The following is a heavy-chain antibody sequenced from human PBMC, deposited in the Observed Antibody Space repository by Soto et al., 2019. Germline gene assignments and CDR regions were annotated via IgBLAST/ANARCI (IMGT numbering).Heavy chain of an antibody. CDR1: GFTFSSYA. D-gene: IGHD6-19*01. CDR2: ISGSGGST. J-gene: IGHJ5*02. Sequence: GGSLRLSCAASGFTFSSYAMSWVRQAPGKGLKWVSAISGSGGSTYYADSVKGWFTISRDNAKYTLYLQMNSVRAEDTVVYFFAKFQSSIAVAGPNWFDPWGQGTLVTVSS. CDR3: AKFQSSIAVAGPNWFDP. V-gene: IGHV3-23*01.